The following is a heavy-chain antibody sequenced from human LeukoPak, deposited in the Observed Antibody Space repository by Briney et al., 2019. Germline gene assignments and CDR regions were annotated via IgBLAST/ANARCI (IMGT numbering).Heavy chain of an antibody. V-gene: IGHV1-2*02. CDR2: INPNSGGT. J-gene: IGHJ4*02. Sequence: ASVKVSCKASGYTFTGYYMHWVRQAPGQGLEWMGWINPNSGGTNYAQKFQGRVTMTRDTSISTACMELSRLRSDDTAVYYCARDLQSSSGYYYVVGYWGQGTLVTVSS. CDR3: ARDLQSSSGYYYVVGY. D-gene: IGHD3-22*01. CDR1: GYTFTGYY.